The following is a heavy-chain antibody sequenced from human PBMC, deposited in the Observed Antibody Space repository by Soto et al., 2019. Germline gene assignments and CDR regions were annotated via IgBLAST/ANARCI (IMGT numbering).Heavy chain of an antibody. CDR1: GFTFSSYW. D-gene: IGHD3-10*01. CDR3: ASLKDYYGSGPPFDY. V-gene: IGHV3-7*01. CDR2: IEQDGSEK. J-gene: IGHJ4*02. Sequence: GGSLRLSCAASGFTFSSYWMSWVRQAPGKGLEWVANIEQDGSEKYYVDSVKGRFTISRDNAKNSLYLQMNSLRAEDTAVYYCASLKDYYGSGPPFDYWGQGTLVTVSS.